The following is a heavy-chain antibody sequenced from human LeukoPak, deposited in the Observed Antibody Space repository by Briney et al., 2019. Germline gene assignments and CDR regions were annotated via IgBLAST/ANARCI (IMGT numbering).Heavy chain of an antibody. Sequence: SETLSLTCTVSGGSISSYYWSWIRQPAGKGLEWIGRIYTSGSTNYNPSLKSRVTMSVDTSKNQFSLKLSSVTAADTAVYYCAREFIGGGYCSGDSCSLGHDYWGQGTLVTVSS. J-gene: IGHJ4*02. D-gene: IGHD2-15*01. CDR2: IYTSGST. CDR3: AREFIGGGYCSGDSCSLGHDY. V-gene: IGHV4-4*07. CDR1: GGSISSYY.